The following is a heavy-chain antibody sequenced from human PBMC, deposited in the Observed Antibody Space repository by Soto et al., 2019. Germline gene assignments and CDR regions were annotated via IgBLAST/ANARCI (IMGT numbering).Heavy chain of an antibody. V-gene: IGHV3-30*04. CDR3: VSKLGA. D-gene: IGHD7-27*01. CDR2: ISYDGKNE. Sequence: QVQLVESGGGVVQPGRSLRLSCTTSGFTFSSYDMNWVRQPPGNGLEWVAAISYDGKNEHYADSVKGRFTISRDSSKNTLYLQMNNLRPEDTAVYHCVSKLGAWGQGTLVTVSS. J-gene: IGHJ5*02. CDR1: GFTFSSYD.